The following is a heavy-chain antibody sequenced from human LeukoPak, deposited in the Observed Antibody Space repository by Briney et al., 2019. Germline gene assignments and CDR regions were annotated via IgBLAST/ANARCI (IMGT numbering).Heavy chain of an antibody. CDR1: GYSFSDNY. V-gene: IGHV1-2*02. CDR3: ARDRVGNYYFDY. J-gene: IGHJ4*02. CDR2: INPNSGGT. Sequence: ASVKVSCKASGYSFSDNYMHWVRQAPGQGLEWMGWINPNSGGTNYAQKFQGRVTMTRDTSISTAYMELSRLRSDDTAVYYCARDRVGNYYFDYWGQGTLVTVSS. D-gene: IGHD2-15*01.